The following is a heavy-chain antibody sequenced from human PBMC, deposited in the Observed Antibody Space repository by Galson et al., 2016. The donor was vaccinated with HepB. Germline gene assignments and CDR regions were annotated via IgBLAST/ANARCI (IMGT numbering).Heavy chain of an antibody. Sequence: SVKVSCKVSGDTLTKFFTQWVRQRPGKGLEWMGGFDPEDDSALYAREVQGRVTMTEDTSTNTAYLELNNLTSEDTAIFYCATQRRRRTGRGVGNWYFDLWGRGTLITVSS. J-gene: IGHJ2*01. CDR1: GDTLTKFF. D-gene: IGHD6-25*01. V-gene: IGHV1-24*01. CDR3: ATQRRRRTGRGVGNWYFDL. CDR2: FDPEDDSA.